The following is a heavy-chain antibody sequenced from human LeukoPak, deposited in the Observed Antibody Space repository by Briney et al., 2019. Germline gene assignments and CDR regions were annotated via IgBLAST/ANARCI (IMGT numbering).Heavy chain of an antibody. V-gene: IGHV1-2*02. CDR3: ARAPLLLWFGELFSGYFDY. D-gene: IGHD3-10*01. CDR2: INPNSGGT. CDR1: GGTFSSYA. Sequence: ASVKVSCKASGGTFSSYAISWVRQAPGQGLEWMGWINPNSGGTNYAQKFQGRVTMTRDTSISTAYMELSRLRSDDTAVYYCARAPLLLWFGELFSGYFDYWGQGTLVTVSS. J-gene: IGHJ4*02.